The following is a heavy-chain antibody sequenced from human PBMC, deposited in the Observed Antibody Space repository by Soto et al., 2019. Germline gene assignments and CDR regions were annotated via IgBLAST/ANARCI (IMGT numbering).Heavy chain of an antibody. CDR1: GFTFSNSA. CDR2: IVVGSGTT. D-gene: IGHD2-15*01. Sequence: SVKVSCKTSGFTFSNSAVQWVRQARGQRLEWMGWIVVGSGTTNYAQKFRERVTITRDMSTSTAHMEVSSLTSEDTAVYYCAAELYSGGSCCSFDIWGHGTMVTVSS. J-gene: IGHJ3*02. V-gene: IGHV1-58*01. CDR3: AAELYSGGSCCSFDI.